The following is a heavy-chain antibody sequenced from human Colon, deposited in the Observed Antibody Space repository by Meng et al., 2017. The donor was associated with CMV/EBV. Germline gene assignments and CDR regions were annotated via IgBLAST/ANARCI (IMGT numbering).Heavy chain of an antibody. D-gene: IGHD2-2*01. CDR1: G. CDR2: IRYDGSNK. CDR3: AKGGYCSSTSCSYFAGVFDAFDI. V-gene: IGHV3-30*02. J-gene: IGHJ3*02. Sequence: GMHWVRQAPGKGLEWVSFIRYDGSNKYYADSLKGRFTISRDNSKNTLYLQMNSLRAEDTAVYYCAKGGYCSSTSCSYFAGVFDAFDIWGQGTMVTVSS.